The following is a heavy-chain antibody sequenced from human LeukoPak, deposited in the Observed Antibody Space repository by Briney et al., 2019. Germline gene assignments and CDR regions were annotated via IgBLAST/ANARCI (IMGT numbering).Heavy chain of an antibody. J-gene: IGHJ4*02. D-gene: IGHD1-1*01. CDR1: GFTFASYA. Sequence: MSGGSLRLSCAASGFTFASYAMTWVRQAPGKGLEWVSSISSSSSYIYYADSVKGRFTISRDNAKNSLYLQMNSLRAEDRAVYYCARARLEYYFDYWGQGTLVTVSS. V-gene: IGHV3-21*01. CDR2: ISSSSSYI. CDR3: ARARLEYYFDY.